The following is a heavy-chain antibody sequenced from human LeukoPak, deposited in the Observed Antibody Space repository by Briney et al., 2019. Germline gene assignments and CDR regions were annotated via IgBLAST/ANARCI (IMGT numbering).Heavy chain of an antibody. V-gene: IGHV3-30*02. J-gene: IGHJ4*02. Sequence: GGSLRLSCAASGFTFSNYGMQWVRQAPGKGLEWVAFIRYDGSNNYYAAPVKGRFTISRDDSKNTLYLQMNSLKTEDTAVYYCTTGWELTGYWGQGTLVTVSS. D-gene: IGHD1-26*01. CDR1: GFTFSNYG. CDR3: TTGWELTGY. CDR2: IRYDGSNN.